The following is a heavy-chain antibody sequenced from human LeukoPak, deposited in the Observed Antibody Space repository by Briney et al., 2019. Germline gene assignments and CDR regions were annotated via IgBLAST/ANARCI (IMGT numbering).Heavy chain of an antibody. D-gene: IGHD3-3*01. CDR2: INSSSSSI. CDR3: ARGSAFCFDS. CDR1: GITFSTYT. J-gene: IGHJ4*02. V-gene: IGHV3-48*01. Sequence: GGSLRLPCAASGITFSTYTINWVRQAPGKGLEWVSYINSSSSSIHYADSVKGRFTISRDNANNSLYLQMNSLRAEDTAMYFCARGSAFCFDSWGQGTLVTASS.